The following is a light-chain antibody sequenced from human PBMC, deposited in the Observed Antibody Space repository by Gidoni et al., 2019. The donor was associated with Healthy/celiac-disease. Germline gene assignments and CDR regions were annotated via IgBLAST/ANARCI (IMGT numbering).Light chain of an antibody. CDR1: SSDVGGYNY. V-gene: IGLV2-14*01. CDR2: DVS. J-gene: IGLJ1*01. Sequence: QSPLTQPASVHGSPGQSITISCTGTSSDVGGYNYVSWYQQHPGKAPKLMIYDVSNRPSGVSNRFSGSKSGNTASLTISGLQAEDEADYYCSSYTSSSTPCVFGTGTKVTVL. CDR3: SSYTSSSTPCV.